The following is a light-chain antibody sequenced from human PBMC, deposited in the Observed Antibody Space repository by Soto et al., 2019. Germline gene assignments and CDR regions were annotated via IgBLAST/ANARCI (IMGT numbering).Light chain of an antibody. Sequence: QSALTQPASVSGSPGQSITISCTGTSRDVGGYNYVSWHQQHPGKAPKVIITEVSNRPSGVSNRFSGSKSGNTASLTISGRQAEDEADYYCSSYISSSTVVVFGGGTKVTVL. J-gene: IGLJ2*01. CDR2: EVS. CDR1: SRDVGGYNY. V-gene: IGLV2-14*01. CDR3: SSYISSSTVVV.